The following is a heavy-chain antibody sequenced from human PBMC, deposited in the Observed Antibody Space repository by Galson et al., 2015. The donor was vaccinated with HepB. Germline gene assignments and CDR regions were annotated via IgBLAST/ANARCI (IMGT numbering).Heavy chain of an antibody. Sequence: SCKASGYTFTSYGISWVRQAPGQGLEWMGWISAYNGNTNYAQKLQGRVTMTTDTSTSTAYMELRSLRSDDTAVYYCARGKGELRYFDWPTSHYYYYGMDVWGQGTTVTVSS. V-gene: IGHV1-18*04. D-gene: IGHD3-9*01. CDR3: ARGKGELRYFDWPTSHYYYYGMDV. CDR2: ISAYNGNT. J-gene: IGHJ6*02. CDR1: GYTFTSYG.